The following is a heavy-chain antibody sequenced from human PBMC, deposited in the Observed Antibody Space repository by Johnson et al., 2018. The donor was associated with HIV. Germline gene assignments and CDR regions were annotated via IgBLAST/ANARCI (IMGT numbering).Heavy chain of an antibody. V-gene: IGHV3-66*02. CDR3: AIARTYYYGSGSYYVLDI. CDR1: GFTVSSDY. Sequence: VQLVESGGGLVQPGGPLRLSCVASGFTVSSDYMSWVRQAPGKGLEWVSVIYSSAATNYADSVKGRFTISRDNSKTTLYLQMRSLRVEDTAVYYCAIARTYYYGSGSYYVLDIWGQGTMVTVSS. CDR2: IYSSAAT. D-gene: IGHD3-10*01. J-gene: IGHJ3*02.